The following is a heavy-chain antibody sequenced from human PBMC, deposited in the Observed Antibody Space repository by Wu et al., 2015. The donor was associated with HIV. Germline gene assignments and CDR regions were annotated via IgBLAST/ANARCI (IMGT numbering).Heavy chain of an antibody. CDR3: ARDPHSYNWNYGGYYYYMDV. D-gene: IGHD1-7*01. Sequence: QVQLVQSGAEVKKPGASVKVSCKASGYTFTGYYMHWVRQAPGQGLEWMGWINPNSGGTNYAQKFQGRVTMTRDTSISTAYMELSRLRSDDTAVYYCARDPHSYNWNYGGYYYYMDVWGKGTTVTVSS. V-gene: IGHV1-2*02. CDR2: INPNSGGT. J-gene: IGHJ6*03. CDR1: GYTFTGYY.